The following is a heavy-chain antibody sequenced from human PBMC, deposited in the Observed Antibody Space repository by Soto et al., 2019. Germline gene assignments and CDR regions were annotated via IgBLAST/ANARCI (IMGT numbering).Heavy chain of an antibody. V-gene: IGHV4-34*01. CDR2: INHSGST. J-gene: IGHJ4*02. CDR3: ARAIEGPVRGSGSYSDY. D-gene: IGHD3-10*01. CDR1: GGSFSGYY. Sequence: PLETLSLTCAVYGGSFSGYYWSWIRQPPGKGLEWIGEINHSGSTNYNPSLKSRVTISVDTSKNQFSLKLSSVTAADTAVYYCARAIEGPVRGSGSYSDYWGQGTLVTVSS.